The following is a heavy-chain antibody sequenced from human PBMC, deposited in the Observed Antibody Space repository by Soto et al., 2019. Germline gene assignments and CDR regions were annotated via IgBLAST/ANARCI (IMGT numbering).Heavy chain of an antibody. CDR2: INPSGGST. V-gene: IGHV1-46*01. CDR3: ARGYSYGNKIYYYYMDV. Sequence: ASVKVSCKASGYTFTSYYMHWVRQAPGQGLEWMGIINPSGGSTSYAQKFQGRVTMTRDTSTSTVYMELSSLRSEDTAVYYCARGYSYGNKIYYYYMDVWGKGTTVTVSS. CDR1: GYTFTSYY. J-gene: IGHJ6*03. D-gene: IGHD5-18*01.